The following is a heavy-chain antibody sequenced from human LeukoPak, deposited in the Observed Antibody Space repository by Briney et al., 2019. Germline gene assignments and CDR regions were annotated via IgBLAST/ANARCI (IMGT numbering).Heavy chain of an antibody. CDR3: ARDVMITFGGVIVYWYFDL. J-gene: IGHJ2*01. V-gene: IGHV3-74*01. D-gene: IGHD3-16*02. CDR2: INSDGSTT. Sequence: GGSLRLSCAAPGFTLNGYWMHWVRQAPGKGLVWVSRINSDGSTTSYADSVKGRFTISRDNSKNTLYLQMNSLRAEDTAVYYCARDVMITFGGVIVYWYFDLWGRGTLVTVSS. CDR1: GFTLNGYW.